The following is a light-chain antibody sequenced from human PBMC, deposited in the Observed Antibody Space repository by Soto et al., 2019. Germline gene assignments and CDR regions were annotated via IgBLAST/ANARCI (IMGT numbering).Light chain of an antibody. V-gene: IGKV3-11*01. J-gene: IGKJ4*01. Sequence: VLTQSPATLSLSPGERATLSCRASQSVSTYLAWYQQKPGQAPRLLIYDASNRATGVPARFSGSGSVTDFTLTISSLEPEDFAVYYCQQRSNWLTFGGGTKVEIK. CDR2: DAS. CDR1: QSVSTY. CDR3: QQRSNWLT.